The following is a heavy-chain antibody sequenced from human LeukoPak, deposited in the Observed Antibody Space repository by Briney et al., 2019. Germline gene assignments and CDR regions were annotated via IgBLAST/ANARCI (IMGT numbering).Heavy chain of an antibody. CDR1: GFTFSTSD. Sequence: GGSLRLSCAASGFTFSTSDTLWVRQAPGKGLEWVAFIRFDGTNKFYEDSVKGRFTISRDDSKNTLYVQMNSLRVEDTAVYYCARNSAEGINVWGQGTMVTVSS. D-gene: IGHD3-10*01. J-gene: IGHJ3*01. V-gene: IGHV3-30*02. CDR2: IRFDGTNK. CDR3: ARNSAEGINV.